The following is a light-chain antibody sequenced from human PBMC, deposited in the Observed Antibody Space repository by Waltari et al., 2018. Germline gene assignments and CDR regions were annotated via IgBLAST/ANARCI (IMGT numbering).Light chain of an antibody. CDR1: QRVLYNSNNKNY. V-gene: IGKV4-1*01. CDR2: WAS. J-gene: IGKJ1*01. Sequence: DIVMTQSPDSLAVSLGERATINCKSSQRVLYNSNNKNYLAWYQQKPGQPPKLLIYWASTRESRVPDRFSGSGSGPDFTLTIRSLQAEDVAIYYCHQSYSAPRTFGQGTKVEIK. CDR3: HQSYSAPRT.